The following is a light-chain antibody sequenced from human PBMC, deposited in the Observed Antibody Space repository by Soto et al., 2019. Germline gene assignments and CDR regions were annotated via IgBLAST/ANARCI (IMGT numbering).Light chain of an antibody. V-gene: IGLV4-69*01. CDR3: QTWGSGPWV. CDR2: VNSDGSH. J-gene: IGLJ3*02. CDR1: SGHSSYA. Sequence: QPVLTQSPSASASLGASVKLTCTLSSGHSSYAIAWHQQQPEKGPRYLMKVNSDGSHSKGDGIPERFSGSSSGAERYLTISSLQSEDEADYYCQTWGSGPWVFGGGTKVTVL.